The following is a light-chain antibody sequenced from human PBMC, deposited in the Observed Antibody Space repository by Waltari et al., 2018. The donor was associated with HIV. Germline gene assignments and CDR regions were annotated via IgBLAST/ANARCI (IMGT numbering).Light chain of an antibody. CDR1: SSDVGGYSY. CDR3: SSYAGSNNVI. V-gene: IGLV2-8*01. CDR2: EVS. Sequence: QSALAQPPSASVSPGQSVTISCTGTSSDVGGYSYVSWYQQHPGKAPKLMIYEVSKRPSGVPDRFSGSKSGNAASLTASGLQAEDEADYYCSSYAGSNNVIFGGGTKLTVL. J-gene: IGLJ2*01.